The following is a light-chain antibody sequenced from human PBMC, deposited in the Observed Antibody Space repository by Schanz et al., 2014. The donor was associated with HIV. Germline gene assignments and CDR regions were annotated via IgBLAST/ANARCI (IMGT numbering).Light chain of an antibody. Sequence: QSALTQPASVSGSPGQSITISCTGTSSDVGGYNYVSWYQQHPGKAPKLMIYDVSNRPSGVSNRFSASKSYNTASLTISGLQTEDEAYYYCASCTTSSTWVFGGGAKLTVL. V-gene: IGLV2-14*03. CDR3: ASCTTSSTWV. CDR1: SSDVGGYNY. J-gene: IGLJ3*02. CDR2: DVS.